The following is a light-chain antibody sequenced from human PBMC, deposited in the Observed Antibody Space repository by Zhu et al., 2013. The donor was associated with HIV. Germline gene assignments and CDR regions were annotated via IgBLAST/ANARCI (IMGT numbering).Light chain of an antibody. V-gene: IGKV1-12*01. CDR2: AAS. Sequence: DIQMTQSPSSVSASVGDRVTITCRASQGISNWLAWYQQKPGKAPKLLIYAASSLQSGVPSRFSGSRSEREFTLTISSLQPDDVATYYCQQYNTFPWTFGQGTTVDIK. CDR1: QGISNW. CDR3: QQYNTFPWT. J-gene: IGKJ1*01.